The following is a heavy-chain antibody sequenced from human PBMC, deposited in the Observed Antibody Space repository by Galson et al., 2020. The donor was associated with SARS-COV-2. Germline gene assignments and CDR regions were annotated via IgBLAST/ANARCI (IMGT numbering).Heavy chain of an antibody. CDR2: FYHSGDT. J-gene: IGHJ4*02. Sequence: ASETLSLTCAVSGSSIGSGYYWGWIRQPPGKGLEWIGSFYHSGDTYYNPSLKSRVTISADTSKNQFSLKLRSVTAADTAVYYCARFSGSYKVFDYWGQRTLVTVSS. CDR1: GSSIGSGYY. D-gene: IGHD3-10*01. V-gene: IGHV4-38-2*01. CDR3: ARFSGSYKVFDY.